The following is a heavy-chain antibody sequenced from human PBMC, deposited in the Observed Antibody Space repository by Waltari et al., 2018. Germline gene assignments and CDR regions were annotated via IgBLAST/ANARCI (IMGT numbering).Heavy chain of an antibody. D-gene: IGHD3-10*01. CDR1: GFSLSTSGVG. Sequence: QITLKESGPTLVKPTQTLTLTCTFSGFSLSTSGVGVGWIRQPPGKALEWLALIYWNDDKRYSPSLKSRLTITKDTSKNQVVLTMTNMDPVDTATYYCAHSRTIWFGEFAAFDIWGQGTMVTVSS. CDR2: IYWNDDK. CDR3: AHSRTIWFGEFAAFDI. V-gene: IGHV2-5*01. J-gene: IGHJ3*02.